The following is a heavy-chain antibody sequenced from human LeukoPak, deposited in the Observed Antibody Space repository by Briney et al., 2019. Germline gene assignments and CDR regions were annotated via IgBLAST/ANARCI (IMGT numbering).Heavy chain of an antibody. J-gene: IGHJ3*02. CDR2: ISWNSGSI. V-gene: IGHV3-9*03. Sequence: PGGSLRLSCAASGFTFDDYAMHWVRQAPGKGLEWVSGISWNSGSIGYADSVKGRFTTSRDNAKNSLYLQTNSLRAEDMALYYCAKASSSSWFDYDAFDIWGQGTMVTVSS. CDR3: AKASSSSWFDYDAFDI. D-gene: IGHD6-13*01. CDR1: GFTFDDYA.